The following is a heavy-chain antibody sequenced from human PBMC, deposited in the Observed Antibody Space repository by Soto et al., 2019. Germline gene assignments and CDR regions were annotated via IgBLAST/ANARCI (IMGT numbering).Heavy chain of an antibody. J-gene: IGHJ4*02. CDR2: ISAYNGNT. CDR1: GYTFTSYG. CDR3: ARSPRDYKGSKLLDY. D-gene: IGHD3-10*01. V-gene: IGHV1-18*01. Sequence: ALVKVSCKASGYTFTSYGISWLRQAPGQGLEWMGWISAYNGNTNYAQKLQGRVTMTTDTSTSTAYMELRSLRSDDTAVYYCARSPRDYKGSKLLDYWGQGTLVTVSS.